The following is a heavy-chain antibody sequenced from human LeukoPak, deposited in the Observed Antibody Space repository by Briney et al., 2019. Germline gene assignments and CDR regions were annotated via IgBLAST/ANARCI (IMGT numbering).Heavy chain of an antibody. CDR1: GFSFSSYT. J-gene: IGHJ4*02. Sequence: GGPLRLSCAASGFSFSSYTMNWVRQAPGKGLEWTSYISSGSSTIYYADSVKGRFTISRDNAKNSLYLQMNSLRAEDTAVYYCARGYCSGGSCYNLDYWGQGTLVTVSS. CDR2: ISSGSSTI. V-gene: IGHV3-48*01. D-gene: IGHD2-15*01. CDR3: ARGYCSGGSCYNLDY.